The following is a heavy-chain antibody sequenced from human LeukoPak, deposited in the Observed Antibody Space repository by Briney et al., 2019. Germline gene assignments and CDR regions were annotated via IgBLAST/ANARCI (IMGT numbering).Heavy chain of an antibody. J-gene: IGHJ4*02. V-gene: IGHV3-74*01. D-gene: IGHD4-23*01. CDR2: IDSDGRST. Sequence: PGGSLRLSCARSGITLSSYLMHWVRQAPGKGVVCVSRIDSDGRSTNYADSVKGRFSISRDNAKNTLYLQMNSLRAEDTAVYYCARSAYPGNSVIEDWGRGTLVTVSS. CDR3: ARSAYPGNSVIED. CDR1: GITLSSYL.